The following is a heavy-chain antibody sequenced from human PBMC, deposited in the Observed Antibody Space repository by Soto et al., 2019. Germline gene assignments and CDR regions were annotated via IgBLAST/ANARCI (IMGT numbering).Heavy chain of an antibody. CDR2: IYTSGST. CDR1: GGSISSYY. J-gene: IGHJ6*02. V-gene: IGHV4-4*07. CDR3: AREKTTTYYYYGMDV. Sequence: ASETLSLTCTGSGGSISSYYWSWIRQPAGKGLEWIGRIYTSGSTNYNPSLKSRVTISVDTSKNQFSLKLSSVTAADTAVYYCAREKTTTYYYYGMDVWGQGTTVTVSS. D-gene: IGHD4-17*01.